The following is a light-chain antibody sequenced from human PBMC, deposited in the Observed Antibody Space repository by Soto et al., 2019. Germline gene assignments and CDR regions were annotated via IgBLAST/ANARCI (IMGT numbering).Light chain of an antibody. J-gene: IGKJ1*01. CDR1: QAIRND. Sequence: AVQLTQSPSSLSASVGDRVTITCRGSQAIRNDLAWYQQKPGKAPNLLIYAASSLQSGVASRFSGSGSGSDFTLTITSLPPEDFATYYCQQYSSYPTFGQGTKVEIK. CDR3: QQYSSYPT. CDR2: AAS. V-gene: IGKV1-6*01.